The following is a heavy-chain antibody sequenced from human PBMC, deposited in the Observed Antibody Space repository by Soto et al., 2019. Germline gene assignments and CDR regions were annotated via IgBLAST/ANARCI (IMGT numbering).Heavy chain of an antibody. CDR2: IYYSGST. Sequence: QVQLQESGPGLVKPSQTLSLTCTVSGGSISSVGYYWSWIRQHPGKGLEWIGYIYYSGSTYYNLSLKSRVTISVDTSKNQFSLKLSSVTAADTAVYYCASDYDFWSGYYSAWGQGTLVTVSS. V-gene: IGHV4-31*03. CDR3: ASDYDFWSGYYSA. J-gene: IGHJ5*02. CDR1: GGSISSVGYY. D-gene: IGHD3-3*01.